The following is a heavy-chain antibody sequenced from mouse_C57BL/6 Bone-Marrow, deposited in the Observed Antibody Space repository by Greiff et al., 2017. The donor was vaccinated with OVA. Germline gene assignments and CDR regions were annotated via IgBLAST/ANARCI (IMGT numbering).Heavy chain of an antibody. Sequence: EVQRVESGPVLVKPGASVKMSCKASGYTFTDYYMNWVKQSHGKSLEWIGVINPYNGGTSYNQKFKGKATLTVDKSSSTAYMELNSLTSEDSAVYYCAREGYFDYWGQGTTLTVSS. V-gene: IGHV1-19*01. CDR1: GYTFTDYY. CDR2: INPYNGGT. CDR3: AREGYFDY. J-gene: IGHJ2*01.